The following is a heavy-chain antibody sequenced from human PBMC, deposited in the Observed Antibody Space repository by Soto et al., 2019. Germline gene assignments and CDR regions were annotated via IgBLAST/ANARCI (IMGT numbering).Heavy chain of an antibody. CDR3: ARGSYYYDISGYYHY. Sequence: TSETLSLTCTVSGGSINNNYWSWIRQPPGKGLEWIAWIHSGGHSSSNPSLRSRVTMSVDTSKNQFSLKVTSVTAADTAVYYCARGSYYYDISGYYHYWGKETLVTDSS. V-gene: IGHV4-4*08. J-gene: IGHJ4*02. CDR2: IHSGGHS. D-gene: IGHD3-22*01. CDR1: GGSINNNY.